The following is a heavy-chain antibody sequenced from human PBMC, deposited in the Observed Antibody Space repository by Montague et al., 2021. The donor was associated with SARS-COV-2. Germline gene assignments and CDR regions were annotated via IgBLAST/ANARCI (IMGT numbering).Heavy chain of an antibody. CDR2: IYYSGST. V-gene: IGHV4-39*01. J-gene: IGHJ6*02. CDR1: GGSISSSGYY. CDR3: ARLYDSSSYYYGMDV. Sequence: SETLSLTCTVSGGSISSSGYYWGWIRQPPGKGLEWIGSIYYSGSTYYNPSLKSRVTTSVDTSKNQFSLKLSSVTAADTAVYYCARLYDSSSYYYGMDVWGQGTTVTVSS. D-gene: IGHD5/OR15-5a*01.